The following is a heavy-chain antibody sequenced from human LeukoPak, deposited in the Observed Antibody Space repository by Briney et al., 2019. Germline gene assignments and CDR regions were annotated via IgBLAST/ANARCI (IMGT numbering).Heavy chain of an antibody. D-gene: IGHD2-15*01. V-gene: IGHV3-23*01. CDR1: GFTFSSYA. Sequence: GGSLRLSCAASGFTFSSYAMSWVRQAPGKGLEWVSAISGSGGSTYYADSVKGRFTISRDNSKNTLYPQMISLRAEDTAIYYCAKHPLLRFCSGGGCFFDSWGQGTLVTVSS. CDR2: ISGSGGST. J-gene: IGHJ4*02. CDR3: AKHPLLRFCSGGGCFFDS.